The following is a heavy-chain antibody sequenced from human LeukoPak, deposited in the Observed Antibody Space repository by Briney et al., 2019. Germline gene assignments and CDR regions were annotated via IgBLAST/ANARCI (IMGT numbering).Heavy chain of an antibody. CDR1: GGSISSYY. CDR3: ARDPYYYDSSGKSAFDI. Sequence: PSETASLTCTVSGGSISSYYWSWIRQPAGKGLEWIGRIYTSGSTNYNPSLKSRVTMSVDTSKNQFSLKLSSVTAADTAVYYCARDPYYYDSSGKSAFDIWGQGTMVTVPS. V-gene: IGHV4-4*07. CDR2: IYTSGST. J-gene: IGHJ3*02. D-gene: IGHD3-22*01.